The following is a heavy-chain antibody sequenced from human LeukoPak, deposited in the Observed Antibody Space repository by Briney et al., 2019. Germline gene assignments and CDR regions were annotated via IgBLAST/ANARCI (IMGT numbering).Heavy chain of an antibody. V-gene: IGHV3-30*04. J-gene: IGHJ4*02. CDR1: GFTFSSYV. D-gene: IGHD5-12*01. CDR3: ARVFGYEGVTYFDY. Sequence: GRSLRLSCAASGFTFSSYVMHWVRQAPGKGLEWVAIISYDGSNEYYADSVKGRFTISRDNSKNTLYLQMNSLRAADTAVYYCARVFGYEGVTYFDYWGQGTLVTVSS. CDR2: ISYDGSNE.